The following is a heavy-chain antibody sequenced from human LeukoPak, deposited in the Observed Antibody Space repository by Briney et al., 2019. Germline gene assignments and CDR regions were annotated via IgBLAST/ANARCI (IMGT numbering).Heavy chain of an antibody. J-gene: IGHJ4*02. CDR2: IYYSGST. CDR1: GGSISRYY. CDR3: AGRGYSYGYDY. V-gene: IGHV4-59*01. Sequence: PSETLSLTCTVSGGSISRYYWSWIRQPPGKGLEWIGYIYYSGSTNYNPSLKSRVTISVDTSKNQFSLKLSSVTAADTAVYYCAGRGYSYGYDYWGQGTLVTVSS. D-gene: IGHD5-18*01.